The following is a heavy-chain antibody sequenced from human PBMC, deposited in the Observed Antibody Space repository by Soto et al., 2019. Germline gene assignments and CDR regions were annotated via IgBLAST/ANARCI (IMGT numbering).Heavy chain of an antibody. Sequence: ASVKVSCKASGYTFTSYGISWVRQAPGQGLEWMGWISAYNGNTNYAQKLQGRVTMTTDTSTSTAYMELRSLRSDDTAVYYCARDASGSAPRGNWFDPWGQGTLVTVSS. CDR1: GYTFTSYG. D-gene: IGHD5-12*01. CDR3: ARDASGSAPRGNWFDP. CDR2: ISAYNGNT. J-gene: IGHJ5*02. V-gene: IGHV1-18*04.